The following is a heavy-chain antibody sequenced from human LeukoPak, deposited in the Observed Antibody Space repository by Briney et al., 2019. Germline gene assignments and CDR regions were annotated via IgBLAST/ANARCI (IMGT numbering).Heavy chain of an antibody. V-gene: IGHV3-7*01. J-gene: IGHJ3*02. D-gene: IGHD2-21*02. CDR2: IKQTGSEN. Sequence: GGSLRLSCAASGFIFSSYWMTWVRQAPGKGLEWVANIKQTGSENSYVDSVKGRFTISRDNSKNTLYLQMNSLRAEDTAVYYCAKALGDDINDAFDIWGQGTMVTVSS. CDR3: AKALGDDINDAFDI. CDR1: GFIFSSYW.